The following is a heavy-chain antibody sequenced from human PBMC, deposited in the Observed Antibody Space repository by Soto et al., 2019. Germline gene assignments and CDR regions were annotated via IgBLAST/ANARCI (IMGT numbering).Heavy chain of an antibody. V-gene: IGHV1-2*02. CDR1: GYTFTGYY. J-gene: IGHJ1*01. CDR3: ANQDYYDSSGYYYFQH. Sequence: ASVKVSCKASGYTFTGYYMHWVRQAPGQGLEWMGWINPNSGGTNYAQKFQGRVTMTRDTSISTAYMELSRLRSDDTAVYYCANQDYYDSSGYYYFQHWGQGTLVTVSS. D-gene: IGHD3-22*01. CDR2: INPNSGGT.